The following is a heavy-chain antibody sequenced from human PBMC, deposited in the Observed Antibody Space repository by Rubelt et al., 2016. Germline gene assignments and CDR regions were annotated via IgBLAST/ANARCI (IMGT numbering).Heavy chain of an antibody. V-gene: IGHV3-48*03. D-gene: IGHD5/OR15-5a*01. J-gene: IGHJ3*02. Sequence: GGSLRLSCAASGFTFSGYEMNWVRQAPGKGLEWVSYISDSGTTIYYADSVKGRFTISRDNAKNSLYLQMDSLRAEDTAVYFCAKSTILAFDIWGQGTMVIVSS. CDR3: AKSTILAFDI. CDR1: GFTFSGYE. CDR2: ISDSGTTI.